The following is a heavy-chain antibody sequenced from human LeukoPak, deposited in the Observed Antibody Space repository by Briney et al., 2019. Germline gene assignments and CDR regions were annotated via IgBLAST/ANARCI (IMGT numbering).Heavy chain of an antibody. Sequence: GGSLRLSCAASGFTFNNYWMTWVRQAPGKGLEWVANIKEDGTGKYYVDSVKGRFTISRDNAKNSLYLQMNSLRAEDTAVYYCARGGDDLNWFDPWGQGTLVTVSS. CDR3: ARGGDDLNWFDP. V-gene: IGHV3-7*01. CDR2: IKEDGTGK. J-gene: IGHJ5*02. CDR1: GFTFNNYW. D-gene: IGHD3-16*01.